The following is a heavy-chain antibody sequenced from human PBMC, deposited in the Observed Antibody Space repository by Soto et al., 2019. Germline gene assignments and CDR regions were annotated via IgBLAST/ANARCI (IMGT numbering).Heavy chain of an antibody. CDR3: ARYQSITMVRGEGGAFDI. V-gene: IGHV4-31*02. CDR2: IYYSGST. J-gene: IGHJ3*02. D-gene: IGHD3-10*01. CDR1: GGSISSGGYY. Sequence: PSETLSLTCTVSGGSISSGGYYWSWIRRHPGKGLEWIGYIYYSGSTYYNPSLKSRVTISVDTSKNQFSLKLSSVTAADTAVYYCARYQSITMVRGEGGAFDIWGQGTMVT.